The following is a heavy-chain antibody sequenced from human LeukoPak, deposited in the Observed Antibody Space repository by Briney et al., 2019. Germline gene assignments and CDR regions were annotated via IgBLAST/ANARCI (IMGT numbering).Heavy chain of an antibody. CDR2: IYYSGST. V-gene: IGHV4-39*07. D-gene: IGHD3-10*01. CDR3: ARRLRGAFDY. Sequence: SETLSLTCTVSGGSISSSTYYWGWIRQPPGKGLEWIGNIYYSGSTYYNPSLKSRVTISVDTSKNQFSLKLSSVTAADTAVYYCARRLRGAFDYWGQGTLVTVSS. J-gene: IGHJ4*02. CDR1: GGSISSSTYY.